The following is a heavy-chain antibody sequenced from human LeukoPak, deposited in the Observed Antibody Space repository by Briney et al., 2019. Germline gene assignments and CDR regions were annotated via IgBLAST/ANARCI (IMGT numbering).Heavy chain of an antibody. CDR1: GFTFSDYA. J-gene: IGHJ6*03. Sequence: GGSLRLSCTASGFTFSDYAMQWVRQAPGKGREWVTFIRHDASNRNYADSVKGRFTISRDNSKNTLSLQMNSLRAEDTAVYYCALGGVPGKYYVDVWGKGTTVSVSS. CDR3: ALGGVPGKYYVDV. V-gene: IGHV3-30*02. CDR2: IRHDASNR. D-gene: IGHD3-16*01.